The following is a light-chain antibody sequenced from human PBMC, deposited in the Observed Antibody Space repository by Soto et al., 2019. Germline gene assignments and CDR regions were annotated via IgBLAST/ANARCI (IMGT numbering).Light chain of an antibody. Sequence: DIVFTQSPSTLSLSPGERATLSCRASQSVSRYLAWYQQKPGQAPRLLIYDASNRATGIPARFSGSGSGTDFTLTISSLEPEDFATYYCLQHNSYPFTFCQGTRLEIK. CDR3: LQHNSYPFT. V-gene: IGKV3-11*01. CDR2: DAS. J-gene: IGKJ5*01. CDR1: QSVSRY.